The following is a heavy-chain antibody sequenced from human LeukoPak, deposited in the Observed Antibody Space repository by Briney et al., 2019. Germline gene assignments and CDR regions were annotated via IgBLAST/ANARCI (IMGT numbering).Heavy chain of an antibody. J-gene: IGHJ4*02. CDR1: GYTFTGYY. D-gene: IGHD3-22*01. Sequence: ASVKVSCKASGYTFTGYYMHWVRQAPGQGLEWMGRINPNSGGTNYAQKFQGRVTMTRDTSISTAYMELSRLRSDDTAAYYCARGNVYYDSSGEIDYWGQGTLVTVSS. CDR3: ARGNVYYDSSGEIDY. CDR2: INPNSGGT. V-gene: IGHV1-2*06.